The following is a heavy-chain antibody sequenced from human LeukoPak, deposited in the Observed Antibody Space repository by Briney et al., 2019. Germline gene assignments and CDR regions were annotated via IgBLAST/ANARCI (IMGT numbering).Heavy chain of an antibody. CDR3: ARAWVWGSYRKDAFDI. D-gene: IGHD3-16*02. CDR1: GGSISSYY. CDR2: IYYSGST. V-gene: IGHV4-59*12. Sequence: SETLSLTCTVSGGSISSYYWSWIRQPPGKGLEWIGYIYYSGSTNYNPSLKSRVTMSVDTSKNQFSLKLSSVTAADTAVYYCARAWVWGSYRKDAFDIWGQGTMVTVSS. J-gene: IGHJ3*02.